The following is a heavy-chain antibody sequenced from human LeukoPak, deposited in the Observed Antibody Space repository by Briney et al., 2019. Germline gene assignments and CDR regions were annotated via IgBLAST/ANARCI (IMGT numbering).Heavy chain of an antibody. CDR1: GFTFSGSA. CDR2: IRSTANGYAT. J-gene: IGHJ4*02. Sequence: AGGSLRLSCAASGFTFSGSALHWVRQASGKGLEWVGRIRSTANGYATAYAASVKGRFTISRDNSKNTLYLQMNSLRAEDTAVYYCAKECYGGNPPPDYWGQGTLVTVSS. CDR3: AKECYGGNPPPDY. D-gene: IGHD4-23*01. V-gene: IGHV3-73*01.